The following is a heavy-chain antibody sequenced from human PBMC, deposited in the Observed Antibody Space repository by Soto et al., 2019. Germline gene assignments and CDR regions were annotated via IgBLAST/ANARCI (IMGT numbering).Heavy chain of an antibody. CDR1: GFTFSSYS. CDR2: ISSSSSYI. V-gene: IGHV3-21*01. J-gene: IGHJ4*02. CDR3: ARVSGGRREFDFDY. Sequence: GGSLRLSCAASGFTFSSYSMNWVRQAPGKGLEWVSSISSSSSYIYYADSVKGRFTIARDNAKNSLYLQMNSLRAEAAAVYARARVSGGRREFDFDYWGQGTLVTVSS. D-gene: IGHD6-25*01.